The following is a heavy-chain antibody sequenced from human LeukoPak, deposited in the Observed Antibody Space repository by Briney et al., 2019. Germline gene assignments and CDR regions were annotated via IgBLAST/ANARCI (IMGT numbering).Heavy chain of an antibody. CDR1: GFTFSSYE. J-gene: IGHJ3*02. V-gene: IGHV3-48*03. D-gene: IGHD2/OR15-2a*01. Sequence: GGSLRLSCAASGFTFSSYEMNWVRQGPGKGLEWVSYISSSGTTKYYADSVKGRFTLSRDNAKKSLSLQMNSLRAEDTAIYYCARSNRDAFDMWGQGTVVTVSA. CDR2: ISSSGTTK. CDR3: ARSNRDAFDM.